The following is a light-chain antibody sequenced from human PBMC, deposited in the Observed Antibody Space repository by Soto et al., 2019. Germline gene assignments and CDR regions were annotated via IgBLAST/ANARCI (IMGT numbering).Light chain of an antibody. CDR2: WAS. CDR3: QQYYSTPYT. J-gene: IGKJ2*01. Sequence: DIVMTQSPDSLAVSLGERATINCKSSQSVLSSSNNKNNLAWYQQKPGQPPKLLIYWASTRESGVPDRFSVSGSGKDFTLTISSLQAEEVAVYYFQQYYSTPYTFGQGTKREI. CDR1: QSVLSSSNNKNN. V-gene: IGKV4-1*01.